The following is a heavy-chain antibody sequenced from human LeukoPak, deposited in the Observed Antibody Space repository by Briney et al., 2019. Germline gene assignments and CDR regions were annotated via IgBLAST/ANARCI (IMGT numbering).Heavy chain of an antibody. CDR3: TTSSGYYYVQDY. V-gene: IGHV3-15*01. J-gene: IGHJ4*02. D-gene: IGHD3-22*01. CDR1: GFTFSNAW. CDR2: IKSKTDGGTT. Sequence: GGSLRLSCAASGFTFSNAWMSWVRQAPGKGLEWVGRIKSKTDGGTTDYAAPVKGRFTISRDDSKNTLYLQMNSLKTEDTAVYYCTTSSGYYYVQDYWGQGTLVTVSS.